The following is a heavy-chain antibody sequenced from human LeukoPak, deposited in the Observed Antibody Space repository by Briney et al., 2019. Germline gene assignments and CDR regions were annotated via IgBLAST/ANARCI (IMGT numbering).Heavy chain of an antibody. J-gene: IGHJ4*02. D-gene: IGHD6-13*01. Sequence: PSETLSLTCTVSGGSISPYYWSWIRQPPGKGLEWIGYIYYSGSTNYNPSLKSRVTISVDTSKNQFSLKLSSVTAADTAVYYCARGRGYSSSWPFDYWGQGTLVTVSS. CDR3: ARGRGYSSSWPFDY. V-gene: IGHV4-59*08. CDR1: GGSISPYY. CDR2: IYYSGST.